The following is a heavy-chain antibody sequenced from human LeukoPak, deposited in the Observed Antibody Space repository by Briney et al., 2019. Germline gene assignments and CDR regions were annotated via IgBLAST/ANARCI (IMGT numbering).Heavy chain of an antibody. D-gene: IGHD4-17*01. V-gene: IGHV4-31*11. CDR1: GGSFSGYY. CDR2: IYYSGST. CDR3: ARCLSQYGDIDY. Sequence: PSETLSLTCAVYGGSFSGYYWSWIRQHPGKGLEWIGYIYYSGSTYYNPSLKSRVTISVDTSKNQFSLKPSSVTAADTAVYYCARCLSQYGDIDYWGQGTLVTVSS. J-gene: IGHJ4*02.